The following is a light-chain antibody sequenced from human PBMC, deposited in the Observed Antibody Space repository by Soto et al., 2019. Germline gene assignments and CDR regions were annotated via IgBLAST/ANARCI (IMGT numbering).Light chain of an antibody. Sequence: DVVMTQSPESLTVSLGERATINCRSSQGVFSRSNNKNYLAWYQLKPGQPPKLLIYWASTRESGVPARFSGSGSGRDFTLTINNVQAEDVAVYCCLQYSNSPRTFGLGTKLDIK. J-gene: IGKJ1*01. CDR3: LQYSNSPRT. CDR1: QGVFSRSNNKNY. V-gene: IGKV4-1*01. CDR2: WAS.